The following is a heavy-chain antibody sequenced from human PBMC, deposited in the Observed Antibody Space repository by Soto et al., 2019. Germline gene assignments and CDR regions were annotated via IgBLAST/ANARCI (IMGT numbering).Heavy chain of an antibody. CDR3: ARDGGYGAGSYFDY. V-gene: IGHV1-18*01. CDR1: GYMFRSYG. J-gene: IGHJ4*02. Sequence: QVQLVQSGAEVKRPGASVKVSCKASGYMFRSYGISWVRQAPGEGLDWMGWISAFNGKTNYPQNLQGRVTMTTDTSTSTAYMELRTLRSDDSAMYYCARDGGYGAGSYFDYWGQGTLVTVSS. D-gene: IGHD3-10*01. CDR2: ISAFNGKT.